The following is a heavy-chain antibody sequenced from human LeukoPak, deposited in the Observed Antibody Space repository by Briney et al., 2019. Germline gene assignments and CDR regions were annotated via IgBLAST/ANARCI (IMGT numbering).Heavy chain of an antibody. V-gene: IGHV5-51*01. Sequence: GESLKISCQVFGYTFTHSWIGWVRQVPGKGLEWMGITYPGDSDTRYSPSFQGQVTISADKSINTAYLQWTSLKASDTAMYYCARQGDHGYYFDYWGQGTLVTVSS. CDR3: ARQGDHGYYFDY. D-gene: IGHD4-17*01. CDR2: TYPGDSDT. CDR1: GYTFTHSW. J-gene: IGHJ4*02.